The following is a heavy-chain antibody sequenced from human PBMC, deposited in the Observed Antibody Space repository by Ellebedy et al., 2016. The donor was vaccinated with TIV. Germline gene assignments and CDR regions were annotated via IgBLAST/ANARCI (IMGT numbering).Heavy chain of an antibody. CDR2: ISISSNTI. D-gene: IGHD2-21*02. J-gene: IGHJ4*02. CDR3: ARKLGVTAFDY. CDR1: GFTFSTYS. Sequence: GGSLRLXXAASGFTFSTYSMNWVRQAPGKGLEWVPYISISSNTIYYADSVKGRFTISRDNAKNSLYLQMNRLRDEDTAVCYCARKLGVTAFDYWGQGTLVAVSS. V-gene: IGHV3-48*02.